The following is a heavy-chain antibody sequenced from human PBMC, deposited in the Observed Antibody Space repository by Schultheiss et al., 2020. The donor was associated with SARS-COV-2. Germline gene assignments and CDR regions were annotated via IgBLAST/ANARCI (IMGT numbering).Heavy chain of an antibody. CDR2: ISSSGSTI. Sequence: GGSLRLSCAASGFTFSSYEMNWVRQAPGKGLEWVSYISSSGSTIYYADSVKGRFTISRDNAKNSLYLQMNSLKVEDTAVYYCARAPLLNIRYGMDVWGQGTTVTVSS. J-gene: IGHJ6*02. D-gene: IGHD2/OR15-2a*01. V-gene: IGHV3-48*03. CDR1: GFTFSSYE. CDR3: ARAPLLNIRYGMDV.